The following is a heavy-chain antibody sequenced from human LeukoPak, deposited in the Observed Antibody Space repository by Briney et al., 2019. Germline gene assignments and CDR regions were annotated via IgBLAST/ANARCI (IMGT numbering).Heavy chain of an antibody. Sequence: SETLSLTCAVYGGSFSGYYWSWIRQPPGKGLEWIGEINHSVSTKYNPSLKSRVTISVDTSKNQFSLKLSSVTAADTAVYYCARFTETQQLATYFDYWGQGTLVTVSS. CDR1: GGSFSGYY. CDR2: INHSVST. CDR3: ARFTETQQLATYFDY. V-gene: IGHV4-34*01. J-gene: IGHJ4*02. D-gene: IGHD6-13*01.